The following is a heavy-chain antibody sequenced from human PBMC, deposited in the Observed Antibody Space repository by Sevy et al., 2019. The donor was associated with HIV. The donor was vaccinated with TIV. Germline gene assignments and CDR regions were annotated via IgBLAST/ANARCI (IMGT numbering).Heavy chain of an antibody. Sequence: GGSLRLSCAASGLTFSNYVMTWVRQAPGKGLEGVSVIHSDDTTYHADSVKDRFTISRDNFKNTLYLHMSSLRAEDTAVYYCARGKSGYGYALNYWGQGTLVTVSS. CDR3: ARGKSGYGYALNY. V-gene: IGHV3-66*01. J-gene: IGHJ4*02. CDR2: IHSDDTT. D-gene: IGHD5-18*01. CDR1: GLTFSNYV.